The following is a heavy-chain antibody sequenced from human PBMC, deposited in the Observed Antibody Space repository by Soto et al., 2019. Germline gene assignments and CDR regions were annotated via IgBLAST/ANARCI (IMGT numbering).Heavy chain of an antibody. Sequence: SETLSLTCTVSGGSISSYYWSWIRQPPGKGLEWIGYIYYSGSTNYNPSLKSRVTISVDASKNQFSLKLSSVTAADTAVYYCARDGAARGNWFDPWGQGTLVTVSS. CDR3: ARDGAARGNWFDP. D-gene: IGHD6-6*01. V-gene: IGHV4-59*01. CDR1: GGSISSYY. CDR2: IYYSGST. J-gene: IGHJ5*02.